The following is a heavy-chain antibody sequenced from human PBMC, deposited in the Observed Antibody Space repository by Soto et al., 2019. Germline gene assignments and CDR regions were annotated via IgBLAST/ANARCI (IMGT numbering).Heavy chain of an antibody. D-gene: IGHD3-10*02. CDR3: GRCSGLNGFDP. CDR2: INAGNGNT. J-gene: IGHJ5*02. CDR1: GYTFTSYA. V-gene: IGHV1-3*01. Sequence: QVQLVQSGAEVKKPGASVKVSCKASGYTFTSYAMHWVRQAPGQRLEWMGWINAGNGNTTYSQKFQGRVTITRGTSAGTAYLELSSLRSEDTAVYCCGRCSGLNGFDPWGPGTLVTVSS.